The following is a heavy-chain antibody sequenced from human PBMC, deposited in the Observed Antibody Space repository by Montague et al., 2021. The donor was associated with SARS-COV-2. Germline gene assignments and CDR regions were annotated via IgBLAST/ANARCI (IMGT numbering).Heavy chain of an antibody. CDR1: GGSISSYY. J-gene: IGHJ4*02. CDR2: IYYSGST. CDR3: ARDRGGWLQLEASFDY. Sequence: SETLSLTCTVSGGSISSYYWSWIRQPPGKGLEWIGYIYYSGSTNYNPSLKSRVTISVDTSKNQFSLKLNSMTAADTAVYYCARDRGGWLQLEASFDYWGQGTLVTVSS. D-gene: IGHD5-24*01. V-gene: IGHV4-59*01.